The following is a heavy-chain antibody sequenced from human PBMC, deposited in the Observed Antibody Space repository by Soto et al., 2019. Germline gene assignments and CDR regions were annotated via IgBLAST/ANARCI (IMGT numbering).Heavy chain of an antibody. D-gene: IGHD6-19*01. Sequence: GSSVKVSCKASGYTFTSYYMHWVRQAPGQGLEWMGIINPSGGSTSYAQKFQGRVTMTRDTSTSTVYMELSSLRSEDTAVYYCARDGRIEVAGGIRAFDIWGQGTMVTVSS. J-gene: IGHJ3*02. CDR3: ARDGRIEVAGGIRAFDI. CDR2: INPSGGST. V-gene: IGHV1-46*01. CDR1: GYTFTSYY.